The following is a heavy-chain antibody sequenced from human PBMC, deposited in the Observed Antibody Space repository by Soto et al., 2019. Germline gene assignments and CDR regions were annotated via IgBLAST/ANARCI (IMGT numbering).Heavy chain of an antibody. CDR1: GFTFGDYA. V-gene: IGHV3-49*03. Sequence: GGSLRLSCTASGFTFGDYAMSWFRQAPGKGLEWVGFIRSKAYGGTTEYAASVKGRFTISRDDSKSIAYLQMNSLKTEDTAVYYCAKGGRNVSREQWLVPCWFDPWGQGTLVTVSS. CDR2: IRSKAYGGTT. D-gene: IGHD6-19*01. CDR3: AKGGRNVSREQWLVPCWFDP. J-gene: IGHJ5*02.